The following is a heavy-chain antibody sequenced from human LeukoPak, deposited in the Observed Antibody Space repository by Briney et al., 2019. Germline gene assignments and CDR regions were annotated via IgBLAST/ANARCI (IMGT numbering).Heavy chain of an antibody. CDR3: ANLYDWNYADY. J-gene: IGHJ4*02. CDR1: GFTFSSYA. D-gene: IGHD1-7*01. V-gene: IGHV3-23*01. Sequence: GGSLRLSCAASGFTFSSYAMSWVRQAPGKGLEWVSAISGSGGSTYYADSVKGRYTISRDNSKNTLYLQMNSLRAEDTAVYYCANLYDWNYADYWGQGTLVTVSS. CDR2: ISGSGGST.